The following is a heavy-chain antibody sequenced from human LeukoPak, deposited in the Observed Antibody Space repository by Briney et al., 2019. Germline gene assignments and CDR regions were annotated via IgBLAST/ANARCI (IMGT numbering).Heavy chain of an antibody. J-gene: IGHJ4*02. V-gene: IGHV3-21*01. Sequence: GGSLRLSCAASGFTFSSYSMNWVRQAPGKGLEWVSSISSSSSYIYYADSVKGRFTISRDNAKNSLYLQMNSLRAEDTAVYYCAREYQLLAGIDYWGQGTLVTVSS. CDR3: AREYQLLAGIDY. D-gene: IGHD2-2*01. CDR1: GFTFSSYS. CDR2: ISSSSSYI.